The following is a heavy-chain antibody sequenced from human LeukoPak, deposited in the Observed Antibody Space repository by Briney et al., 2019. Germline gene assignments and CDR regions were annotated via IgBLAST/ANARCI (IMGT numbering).Heavy chain of an antibody. CDR1: GFTFSSNY. Sequence: GGSLRLSCAASGFTFSSNYMTWVRQAPGKGLEWVSVIYSGGSTYYSDSVTGRFTLSRDNSMNTLYLQMNSLRPEDTAVYYCARVGRYCSSTSCYYYYYMDVWGKGTTVTVSS. J-gene: IGHJ6*03. CDR2: IYSGGST. CDR3: ARVGRYCSSTSCYYYYYMDV. D-gene: IGHD2-2*01. V-gene: IGHV3-66*02.